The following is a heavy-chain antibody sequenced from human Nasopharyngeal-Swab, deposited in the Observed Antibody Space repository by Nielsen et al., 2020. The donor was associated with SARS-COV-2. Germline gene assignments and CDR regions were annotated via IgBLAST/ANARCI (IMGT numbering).Heavy chain of an antibody. Sequence: SETLSLTCTVSGGSISSGDYYWSWIRQPPGKGLEWIGYIYYSGSTYYNPSLKCRVTISVDTSKNQFSLKLSSVTAADTAVYYCARVFEAAAGLDYWGQGTLVTVSS. CDR2: IYYSGST. D-gene: IGHD6-13*01. V-gene: IGHV4-30-4*01. CDR3: ARVFEAAAGLDY. J-gene: IGHJ4*02. CDR1: GGSISSGDYY.